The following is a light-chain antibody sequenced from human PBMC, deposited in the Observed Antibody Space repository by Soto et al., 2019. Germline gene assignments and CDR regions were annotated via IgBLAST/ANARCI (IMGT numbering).Light chain of an antibody. J-gene: IGKJ1*01. V-gene: IGKV3-11*01. Sequence: EIVMTQSPATLSVSPGGRATLSCRASQSVSSYLAWYQQKPGQAPRLLIYDASNRATGIPARFSGSGSGTDFTLTISSLEPEDFAVYYCQQRSNWPPTWTFGQGTKVDIK. CDR2: DAS. CDR1: QSVSSY. CDR3: QQRSNWPPTWT.